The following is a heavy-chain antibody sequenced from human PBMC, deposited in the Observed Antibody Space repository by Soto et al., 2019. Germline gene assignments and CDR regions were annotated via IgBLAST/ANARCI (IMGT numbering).Heavy chain of an antibody. CDR2: ISHSGSTI. Sequence: PGGSLRLSCAASGFTFSDYYMTWIRQAPGKGLEWVSYISHSGSTIYYADSVKGRFTSSRDNAKNSLFLQMSSLRAEDTAVYYCARGLRDFDWRLPFGYWGQGTLVTVSS. CDR3: ARGLRDFDWRLPFGY. J-gene: IGHJ4*02. CDR1: GFTFSDYY. D-gene: IGHD3-9*01. V-gene: IGHV3-11*04.